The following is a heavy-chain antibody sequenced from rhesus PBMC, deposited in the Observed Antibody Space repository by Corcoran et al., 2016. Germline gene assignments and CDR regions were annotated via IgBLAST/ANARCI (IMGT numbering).Heavy chain of an antibody. CDR3: ARAVWSDYSNFDY. CDR2: IYSNSEST. J-gene: IGHJ4*01. V-gene: IGHV4S12*01. Sequence: QVQLQESGPGVVKPAETLSLTRAVSGGPNASGYCDWCGSRHSPWKGLVWIGGIYSNSESTNYNPSLKSRVTISKDTSKNQFSLKLNSVTATDTAVYYCARAVWSDYSNFDYWGQGVLVTVSS. CDR1: GGPNASGYCD. D-gene: IGHD3-22*01.